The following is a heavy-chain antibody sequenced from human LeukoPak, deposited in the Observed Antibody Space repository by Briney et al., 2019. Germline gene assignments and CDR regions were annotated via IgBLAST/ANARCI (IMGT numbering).Heavy chain of an antibody. CDR1: GFSFSSYA. CDR2: ISSSGSTI. Sequence: GGSLRLSCAASGFSFSSYAMNWVRQAPGKGLEWVSYISSSGSTIYYADSVKGRFTISRDNAKNSLYLQMNSLRAEDTAVYYCARVGPSGGYYPFYYWGQGTLVTVSS. J-gene: IGHJ4*02. D-gene: IGHD3-22*01. V-gene: IGHV3-48*03. CDR3: ARVGPSGGYYPFYY.